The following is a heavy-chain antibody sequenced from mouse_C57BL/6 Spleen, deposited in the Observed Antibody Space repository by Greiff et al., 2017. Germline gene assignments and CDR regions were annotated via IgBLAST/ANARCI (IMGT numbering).Heavy chain of an antibody. V-gene: IGHV5-17*01. Sequence: EVMLVESGGGLVKPGGSLKLSCAASGFTFSDYGMHWVRQAPEKGLEWVAYISSGSSTIYYADTVKGRFTISRDNAKNTLFLQMTSLRSEDTAMYYCAIYSNFYAMDYWGQGTSVTVSS. CDR2: ISSGSSTI. CDR3: AIYSNFYAMDY. J-gene: IGHJ4*01. CDR1: GFTFSDYG. D-gene: IGHD2-5*01.